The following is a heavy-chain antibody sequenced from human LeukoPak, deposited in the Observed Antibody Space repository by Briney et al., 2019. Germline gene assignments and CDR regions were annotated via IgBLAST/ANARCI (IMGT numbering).Heavy chain of an antibody. V-gene: IGHV3-74*01. CDR3: ARGPNSNWSGLDF. J-gene: IGHJ4*02. Sequence: GGSLRLSCTASGFSFRGHWMHWARQLPGKGLVWVSRISPTGSTTSYADSVKGRFTVSRDNAKNTLYLQVNNLRAEDTAVYYCARGPNSNWSGLDFWGQGTLLTVSS. CDR2: ISPTGSTT. CDR1: GFSFRGHW. D-gene: IGHD6-6*01.